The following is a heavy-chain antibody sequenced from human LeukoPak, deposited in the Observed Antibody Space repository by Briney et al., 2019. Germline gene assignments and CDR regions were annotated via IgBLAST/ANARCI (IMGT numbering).Heavy chain of an antibody. V-gene: IGHV1-18*01. CDR1: GYTFTSYG. D-gene: IGHD2-2*02. CDR2: ISAYNGNT. CDR3: ARDRGLVVPVAICY. Sequence: GASVKVSCKASGYTFTSYGISWVRQAPGQGLEWMGWISAYNGNTNYAQKLQGRVTMTTDTSTSTAYMELRSLRSDDTAVYYCARDRGLVVPVAICYWGPGTLVTVSS. J-gene: IGHJ4*02.